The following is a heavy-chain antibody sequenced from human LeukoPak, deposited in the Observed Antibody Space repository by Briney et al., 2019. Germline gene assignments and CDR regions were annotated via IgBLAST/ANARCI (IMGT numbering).Heavy chain of an antibody. CDR2: IYYSGST. J-gene: IGHJ4*02. Sequence: SETLSLTCTVSGGSISSSSYYWGWIRQPPGKGLEWIGNIYYSGSTYYSPSLKSRVTISVDTSKNQFSLKLSSVTAADTAVYYCAREAAAGNFDYWGQGTLVTVSS. CDR1: GGSISSSSYY. D-gene: IGHD6-13*01. CDR3: AREAAAGNFDY. V-gene: IGHV4-39*07.